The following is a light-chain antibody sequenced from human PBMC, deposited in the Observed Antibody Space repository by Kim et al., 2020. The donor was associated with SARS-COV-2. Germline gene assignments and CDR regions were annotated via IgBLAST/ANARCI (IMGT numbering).Light chain of an antibody. V-gene: IGLV1-44*01. CDR2: SNT. CDR1: SSDLGSNS. J-gene: IGLJ2*01. CDR3: AAWDDSLNGVV. Sequence: GQGVTFSGSGSSSDLGSNSVDWYQPLPGTAPKLLIYSNTQRPSGVPDRISGSKSGTSASLAISGLQSEDEADYYCAAWDDSLNGVVFGGGTQLTVL.